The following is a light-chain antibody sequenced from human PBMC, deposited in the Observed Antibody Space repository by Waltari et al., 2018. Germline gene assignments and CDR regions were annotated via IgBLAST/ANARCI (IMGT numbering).Light chain of an antibody. CDR2: GST. V-gene: IGLV1-40*01. J-gene: IGLJ3*02. CDR3: QSYDTSLSVV. CDR1: GSNIGAGYD. Sequence: QSVLTQPPSVSGAPGQRVTISCTGSGSNIGAGYDVHWYHQLPRAAPKLLIYGSTSRPLGVPARFFGSTSGTSASLAITGLQAEDEADYYCQSYDTSLSVVFGGGTKLTVL.